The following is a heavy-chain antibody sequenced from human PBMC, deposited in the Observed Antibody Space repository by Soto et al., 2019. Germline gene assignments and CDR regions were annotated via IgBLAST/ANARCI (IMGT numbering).Heavy chain of an antibody. CDR2: ISDSGGLT. D-gene: IGHD6-13*01. CDR1: GFTFSNHA. Sequence: PGGSLRLSCAASGFTFSNHAMSWVRQAPGKGLECVSGISDSGGLTYYADSVKGRFSMSRDNSKNTLYLQMKNLRAEDTAVYFCAKRQGIGAAAKNFDFWGQGTLVTVSS. J-gene: IGHJ4*02. CDR3: AKRQGIGAAAKNFDF. V-gene: IGHV3-23*01.